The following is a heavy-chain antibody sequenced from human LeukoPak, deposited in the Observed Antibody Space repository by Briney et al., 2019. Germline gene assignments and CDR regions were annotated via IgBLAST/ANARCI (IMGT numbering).Heavy chain of an antibody. CDR2: IFYSGST. V-gene: IGHV4-39*07. CDR1: GGSISTSNYY. D-gene: IGHD1-26*01. J-gene: IGHJ4*02. Sequence: PSETLSLTCTVSGGSISTSNYYWGWIRQPPGKGLEWIGNIFYSGSTYYSPSVKSRVTISLDTSRNQFSVRVNSVTAADTAVYYCARGGNYHTLFDSWGQGTLVTVSS. CDR3: ARGGNYHTLFDS.